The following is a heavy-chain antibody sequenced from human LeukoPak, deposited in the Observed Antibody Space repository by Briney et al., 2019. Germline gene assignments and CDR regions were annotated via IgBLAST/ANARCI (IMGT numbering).Heavy chain of an antibody. V-gene: IGHV3-33*01. D-gene: IGHD6-13*01. CDR1: IHIFPICG. CDR3: AGERRSIWSVCDS. CDR2: IWHDGSTE. J-gene: IGHJ5*01. Sequence: GGSRILSWPAFIHIFPICGIQCARQAPGKGLEWVAVIWHDGSTEYYADSMKGRFNISRDNSKNTLYLQIYSLRAEDTAVYYCAGERRSIWSVCDSWGQGTLVTVSS.